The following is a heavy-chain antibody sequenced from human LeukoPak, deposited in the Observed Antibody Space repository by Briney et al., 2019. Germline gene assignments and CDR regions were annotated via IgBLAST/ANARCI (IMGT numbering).Heavy chain of an antibody. D-gene: IGHD3-22*01. CDR3: ARNYYDSSGYYAPNWFDP. CDR2: IYTSGSP. J-gene: IGHJ5*02. Sequence: SETLSLTCTVSDGSINSYYWSWIRQPAGKGLEWIGRIYTSGSPTYNASLKSRVTLSVDTSKNQFSLRLTSVTAADTAVYYCARNYYDSSGYYAPNWFDPWGQGTLVTVSS. V-gene: IGHV4-4*07. CDR1: DGSINSYY.